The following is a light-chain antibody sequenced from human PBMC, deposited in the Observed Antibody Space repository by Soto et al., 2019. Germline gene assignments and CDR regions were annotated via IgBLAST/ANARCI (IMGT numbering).Light chain of an antibody. CDR3: SSFTTSTTYV. CDR2: EVN. CDR1: SSDVGSYNR. Sequence: SALNKPASVSGSLGEAVAVSCNRTSSDVGSYNRVSWYQQPPGTAPKLIIYEVNNRPSGVPDRFSGSKSGNTASLTISGLQAEDEADYYCSSFTTSTTYVFGTGTKVTVL. J-gene: IGLJ1*01. V-gene: IGLV2-18*02.